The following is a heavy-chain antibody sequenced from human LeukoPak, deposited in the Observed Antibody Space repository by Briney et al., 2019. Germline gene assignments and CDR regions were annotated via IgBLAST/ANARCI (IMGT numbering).Heavy chain of an antibody. Sequence: GGSLRLSCAASGFTFSDYYMSWIRQAPGKGLEWVSYISSSSSYKNYADSVKGRFTISRDNAKNSLYLQMNSLRAEDTAVYYCARELSGWYYFDYWGQGTLVTVSS. CDR3: ARELSGWYYFDY. D-gene: IGHD6-19*01. J-gene: IGHJ4*02. CDR1: GFTFSDYY. V-gene: IGHV3-11*06. CDR2: ISSSSSYK.